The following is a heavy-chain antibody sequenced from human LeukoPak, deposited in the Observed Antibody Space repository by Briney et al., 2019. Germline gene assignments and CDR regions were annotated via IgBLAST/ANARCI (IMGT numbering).Heavy chain of an antibody. D-gene: IGHD2-2*01. CDR3: ARDLGYCSSTSCHADY. CDR2: INPNSGGT. Sequence: GASVKVSCKASGYTFTGYYMHWVRQAPGQGLEWMGWINPNSGGTNYAQKFQGRVTMTRDTSISTAYMELSRLRSDDTAVYYCARDLGYCSSTSCHADYWGQGTLVTVSS. CDR1: GYTFTGYY. J-gene: IGHJ4*02. V-gene: IGHV1-2*02.